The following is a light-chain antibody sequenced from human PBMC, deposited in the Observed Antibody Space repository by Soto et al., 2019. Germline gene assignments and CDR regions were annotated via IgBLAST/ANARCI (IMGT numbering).Light chain of an antibody. V-gene: IGKV1-39*01. CDR2: AAS. Sequence: DIQMTQSPSSLSASVGDRVTITCRASQSISSYLNWYQQKPGKAPKLLIYAASSLQRGVPSRFRGSGSGTDFTLTISSLQPEDFATYYCQQSYSTPRTFGQGTKVEIK. CDR1: QSISSY. J-gene: IGKJ1*01. CDR3: QQSYSTPRT.